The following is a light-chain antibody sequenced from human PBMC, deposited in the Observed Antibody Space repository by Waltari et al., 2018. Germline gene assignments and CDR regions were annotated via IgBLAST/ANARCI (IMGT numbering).Light chain of an antibody. V-gene: IGLV2-11*01. CDR2: DVT. CDR1: TNDLGRYNY. Sequence: SALTQPRSVSGSPGQSVTISCTGTTNDLGRYNYVSWYQQHPGKAPKLIILDVTKRPSGVPVRVSGTNAGHTAALTISGLRAEDEAEYYCCSYAGSYTWVFGGGTKLTVV. CDR3: CSYAGSYTWV. J-gene: IGLJ3*02.